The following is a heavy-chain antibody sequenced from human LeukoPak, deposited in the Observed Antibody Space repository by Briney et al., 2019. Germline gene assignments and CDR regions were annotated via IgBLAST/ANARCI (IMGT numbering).Heavy chain of an antibody. D-gene: IGHD2-15*01. CDR1: GGSFSGYY. CDR3: ARDLTRDIVVVVAADDIWFDP. V-gene: IGHV4-34*01. CDR2: INHSGST. J-gene: IGHJ5*02. Sequence: SETLSLTCAVYGGSFSGYYWSWIRQPPGKGLEWIGEINHSGSTNYNPSLKSRVTISVGTSKNQFSLKLSSVTAADTAVYYCARDLTRDIVVVVAADDIWFDPWGQGTLVTVSS.